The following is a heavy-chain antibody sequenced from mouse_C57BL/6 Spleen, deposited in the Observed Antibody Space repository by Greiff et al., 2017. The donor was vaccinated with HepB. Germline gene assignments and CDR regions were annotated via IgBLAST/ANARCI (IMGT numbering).Heavy chain of an antibody. CDR3: ARTGIYYGNFDY. J-gene: IGHJ2*01. V-gene: IGHV1-69*01. CDR1: GYTFTSYW. Sequence: QVQLQQSGAELVMPGASVKLSCKASGYTFTSYWMHWVKQRPGQGLEWIGEIDPSDSYTNYNQKFKGKSTLTVDKSSSTAYMQLSSLTSEDSAVYYCARTGIYYGNFDYWGQGTTLTVSS. D-gene: IGHD2-1*01. CDR2: IDPSDSYT.